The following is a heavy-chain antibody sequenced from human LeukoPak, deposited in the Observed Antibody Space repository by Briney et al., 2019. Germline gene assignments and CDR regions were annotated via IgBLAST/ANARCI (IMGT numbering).Heavy chain of an antibody. V-gene: IGHV4-30-4*01. D-gene: IGHD3-9*01. Sequence: SETLSLTCTVSGGSISSGDYYWSWIRQPPGKGLEWIGYIYYSGSTYYNPSLKSRVTISVDTSKNQFSPKLSSVTAADTAVYYCARHVWLQPFDYWGRGTLVTVSS. CDR2: IYYSGST. CDR3: ARHVWLQPFDY. J-gene: IGHJ4*02. CDR1: GGSISSGDYY.